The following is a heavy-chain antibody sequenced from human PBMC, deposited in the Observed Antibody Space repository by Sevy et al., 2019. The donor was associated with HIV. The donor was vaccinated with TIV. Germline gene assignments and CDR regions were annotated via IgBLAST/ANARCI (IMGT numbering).Heavy chain of an antibody. J-gene: IGHJ4*02. D-gene: IGHD5-18*01. V-gene: IGHV4-59*01. CDR2: IYYSGST. CDR1: GGSISSYY. Sequence: SETLSLTCTVSGGSISSYYWSWIRQPPGKGLEWIGYIYYSGSTNYNPSLKSRVTISVDTSKNQFSLKLSSVTAADTAVYYCAGGRFVDTAMDLKGYFDYWGQGTLVTVSS. CDR3: AGGRFVDTAMDLKGYFDY.